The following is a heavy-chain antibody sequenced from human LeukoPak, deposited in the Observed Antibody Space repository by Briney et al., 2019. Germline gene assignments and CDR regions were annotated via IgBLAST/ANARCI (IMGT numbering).Heavy chain of an antibody. J-gene: IGHJ3*02. Sequence: ASVKVSCKASGYTFTSYGISWVRQAPGQGLEWMGWINPNSGGTNYAQKFQGRVTMTRDTSISTAYMELSRLRSDDTAVYYCASSPRPVDAFDIWGQGTMVTVSS. CDR1: GYTFTSYG. V-gene: IGHV1-2*02. D-gene: IGHD1-14*01. CDR2: INPNSGGT. CDR3: ASSPRPVDAFDI.